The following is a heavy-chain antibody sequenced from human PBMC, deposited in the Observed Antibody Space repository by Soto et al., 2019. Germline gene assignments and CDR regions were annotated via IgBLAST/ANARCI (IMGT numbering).Heavy chain of an antibody. Sequence: EVQLVESGGVVVQPGGSLRLSCAASGFIFDDYSMYWVRQAPGKGLEWVSLLSWDGRHTYYADSGKGRFIISRDNSRNSLYLQMTSLTTADTALYYCANASRTIFGGMDVWGQGTTVSVS. CDR3: ANASRTIFGGMDV. V-gene: IGHV3-43*01. CDR1: GFIFDDYS. D-gene: IGHD3-3*01. J-gene: IGHJ6*02. CDR2: LSWDGRHT.